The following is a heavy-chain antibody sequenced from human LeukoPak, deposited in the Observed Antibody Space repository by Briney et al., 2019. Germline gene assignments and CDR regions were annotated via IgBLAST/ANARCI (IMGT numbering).Heavy chain of an antibody. D-gene: IGHD6-13*01. CDR3: ARDEVGRGSSSTTYYYYYGMDV. Sequence: SVKVSCKASGGTFSSYAISWVRQAPGQGLEWMGRIIPILGIANYAQKFQGRVTITADKSTSTAYMELSSLRSEDTAVYYCARDEVGRGSSSTTYYYYYGMDVWGQGTTVTVSS. J-gene: IGHJ6*02. V-gene: IGHV1-69*04. CDR1: GGTFSSYA. CDR2: IIPILGIA.